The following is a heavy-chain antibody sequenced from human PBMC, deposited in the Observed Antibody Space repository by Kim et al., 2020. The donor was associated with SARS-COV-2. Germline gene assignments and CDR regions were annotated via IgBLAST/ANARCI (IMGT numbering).Heavy chain of an antibody. D-gene: IGHD2-15*01. CDR2: IYYSGST. J-gene: IGHJ5*02. V-gene: IGHV4-31*03. CDR3: ARFGSGGSGGKWFDP. Sequence: SETLSLTCTVSGGSISSGGYYWSWIRQHPGKGLEWIGYIYYSGSTYDNPSLKSRVTISVDTSKNQFSLKLSSVTAGDTAVYYCARFGSGGSGGKWFDPWGEGTLVTVSS. CDR1: GGSISSGGYY.